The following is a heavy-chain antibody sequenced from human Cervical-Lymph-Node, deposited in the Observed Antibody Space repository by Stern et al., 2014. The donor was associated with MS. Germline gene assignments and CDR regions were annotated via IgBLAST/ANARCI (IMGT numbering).Heavy chain of an antibody. D-gene: IGHD6-19*01. V-gene: IGHV1-69*01. J-gene: IGHJ4*01. CDR2: IIPIFTTP. CDR3: ALPNSRGRSPTYYYFDY. Sequence: VQLVESGAEVKRPGSSVKVSCKASGGTFSTSTVAWVRLAPGHGLEWMGGIIPIFTTPNYAQRFQGRLTISADELTNTAYMELSNLTSEDTAVYYCALPNSRGRSPTYYYFDYWGHGTLVTVSS. CDR1: GGTFSTST.